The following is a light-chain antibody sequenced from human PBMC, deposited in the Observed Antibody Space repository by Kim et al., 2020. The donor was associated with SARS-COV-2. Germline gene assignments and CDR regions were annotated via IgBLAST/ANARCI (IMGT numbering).Light chain of an antibody. CDR2: YDS. CDR1: NIGSKS. J-gene: IGLJ3*02. Sequence: AQGKTAGIPCGGNNIGSKSVPWYQQKPGQAPVLVIYYDSDRPSGIPERFSGSNSGNTATLTISRVEAGDEADYYCQVWDSSSDHWVFGGGTQLTVL. CDR3: QVWDSSSDHWV. V-gene: IGLV3-21*04.